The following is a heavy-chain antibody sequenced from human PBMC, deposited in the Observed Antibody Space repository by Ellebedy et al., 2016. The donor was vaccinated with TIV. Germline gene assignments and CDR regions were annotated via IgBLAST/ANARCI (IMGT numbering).Heavy chain of an antibody. Sequence: PGGSLRLSCVASGFIFSSSWMSWVRQAPGKGLEWVANIKQDGSEKYYVDSVMGRFTISRDNAKNSLYLQMNSLTAEDTAFYYCARDKRESGFGVWGQGTLVTVSS. CDR2: IKQDGSEK. J-gene: IGHJ4*02. V-gene: IGHV3-7*01. CDR3: ARDKRESGFGV. D-gene: IGHD3-22*01. CDR1: GFIFSSSW.